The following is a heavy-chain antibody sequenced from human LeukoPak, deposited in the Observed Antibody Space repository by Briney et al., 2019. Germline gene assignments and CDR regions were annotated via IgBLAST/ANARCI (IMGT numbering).Heavy chain of an antibody. CDR1: GFTFSSYA. V-gene: IGHV3-21*01. D-gene: IGHD5-18*01. CDR2: ISSSSNYI. CDR3: AREPTSMIL. Sequence: GGSLRLSCAASGFTFSSYAMSWVRQTPGKGLEWVSSISSSSNYIYYADSVKGRFTISRDNAKNSLYLQMNSLRAEDTAVYYCAREPTSMILWGQGTLVTVSS. J-gene: IGHJ4*02.